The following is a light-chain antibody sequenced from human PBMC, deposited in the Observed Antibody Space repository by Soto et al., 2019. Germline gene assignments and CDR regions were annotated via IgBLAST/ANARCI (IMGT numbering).Light chain of an antibody. J-gene: IGKJ5*01. CDR2: DAS. Sequence: DIQMTQSPSSLSASVGDRVTITCQASQDIRNYLNWYQQKPGKAPKLLIYDASNLETGVPSRFSGSGSGTDFTFTISSLQPEDIATYYCQQYDNLLITFGQGTQLEIK. CDR1: QDIRNY. CDR3: QQYDNLLIT. V-gene: IGKV1-33*01.